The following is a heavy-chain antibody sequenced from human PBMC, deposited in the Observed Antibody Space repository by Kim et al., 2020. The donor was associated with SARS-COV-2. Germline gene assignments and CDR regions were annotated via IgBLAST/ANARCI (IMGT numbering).Heavy chain of an antibody. D-gene: IGHD2-2*01. Sequence: SVKVSCKASGGTFSSYAISWVRQAPGQGLEWMGGIIPIFGTANYAQKFQGRVTITADESTSTAYMELSSLRSEDTAVYYCARANCSSTSCYSNGMDVWGQGTTVTVSS. CDR3: ARANCSSTSCYSNGMDV. CDR2: IIPIFGTA. V-gene: IGHV1-69*13. J-gene: IGHJ6*02. CDR1: GGTFSSYA.